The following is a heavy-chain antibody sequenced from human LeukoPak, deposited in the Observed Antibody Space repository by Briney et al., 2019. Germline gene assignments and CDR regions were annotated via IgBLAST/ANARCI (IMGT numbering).Heavy chain of an antibody. CDR2: IIPILGIA. D-gene: IGHD5-18*01. CDR3: ARDLWAVDTAMVGVAYYGMDV. CDR1: GGTFSSYA. V-gene: IGHV1-69*04. J-gene: IGHJ6*02. Sequence: ALVKVSCKASGGTFSSYAVSWVRQAPGQGLEWMGRIIPILGIANYAQKFQGRVTITADKSTSTAYMELSSLRSEDTAVYYCARDLWAVDTAMVGVAYYGMDVWGQGTTVTVSS.